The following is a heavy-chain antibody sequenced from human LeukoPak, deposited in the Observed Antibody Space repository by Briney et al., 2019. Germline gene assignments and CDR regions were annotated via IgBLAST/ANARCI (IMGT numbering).Heavy chain of an antibody. D-gene: IGHD6-19*01. V-gene: IGHV3-23*01. CDR3: ARQPGLAVAGRFDY. Sequence: GGSLRLSCAASGFTFSTFAMSWVRQAPGKGLEWVSAISGSGGGTYYADSVKGRLTISRDNSKNTLYLQMSSLRAEDTAVYYCARQPGLAVAGRFDYWGQGTPVTVSS. CDR2: ISGSGGGT. J-gene: IGHJ4*02. CDR1: GFTFSTFA.